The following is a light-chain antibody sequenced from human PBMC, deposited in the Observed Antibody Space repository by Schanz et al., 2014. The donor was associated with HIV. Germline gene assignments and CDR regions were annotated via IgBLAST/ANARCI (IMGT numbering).Light chain of an antibody. V-gene: IGLV2-14*03. CDR2: DVS. J-gene: IGLJ3*02. CDR1: SSDVGNYNY. CDR3: SSYTTTNTWL. Sequence: QSALTQPASVSGSPGQSITISCTGTSSDVGNYNYVPWYQQLPGKVPKLMIYDVSNRASGVSNRFSGSKSGNTASLTISGLQAEDETDYYCSSYTTTNTWLFGGGTKVTVL.